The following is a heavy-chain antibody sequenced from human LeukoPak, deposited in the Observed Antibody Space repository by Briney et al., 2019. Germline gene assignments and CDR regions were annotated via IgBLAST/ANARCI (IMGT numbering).Heavy chain of an antibody. Sequence: PGGSLRLSCAASGFTLSNYWMNWVRQAPGKGLEWVANINQDGSEKYYVDSVKGRFTISRDITKNSVYLQMNSLRVEDTAVYYCARNRGVDNWGQGTLVTVSS. J-gene: IGHJ4*02. D-gene: IGHD2/OR15-2a*01. CDR3: ARNRGVDN. CDR2: INQDGSEK. CDR1: GFTLSNYW. V-gene: IGHV3-7*05.